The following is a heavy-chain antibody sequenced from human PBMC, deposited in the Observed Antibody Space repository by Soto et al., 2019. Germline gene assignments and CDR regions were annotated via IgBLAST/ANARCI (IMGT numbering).Heavy chain of an antibody. CDR3: ARAGSSSWYFLDY. V-gene: IGHV3-30-3*01. D-gene: IGHD6-13*01. Sequence: PGGSLRLSCAASGFTFSSYAMHWVRQAPGKGLEWVAVISYDGSNKYYADSVKGRFTISRDNSKNTLYLQMNSLRAEDTAVYHCARAGSSSWYFLDYWGQGTLVTVSS. J-gene: IGHJ4*02. CDR2: ISYDGSNK. CDR1: GFTFSSYA.